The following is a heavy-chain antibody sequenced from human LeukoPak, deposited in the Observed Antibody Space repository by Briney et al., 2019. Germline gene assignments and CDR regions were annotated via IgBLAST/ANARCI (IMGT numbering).Heavy chain of an antibody. V-gene: IGHV1-69*06. D-gene: IGHD3-22*01. CDR3: ARVRSSGYYDPGAFDI. Sequence: ASLKLSCTASGVTFSSYAISWVRQAPGQGLEWMGGIIPIFGTAHYAQKFQGRVTITADKSTSTAYMELSSLRSEDTAVYYWARVRSSGYYDPGAFDIWGQGTMVTVSS. CDR2: IIPIFGTA. CDR1: GVTFSSYA. J-gene: IGHJ3*02.